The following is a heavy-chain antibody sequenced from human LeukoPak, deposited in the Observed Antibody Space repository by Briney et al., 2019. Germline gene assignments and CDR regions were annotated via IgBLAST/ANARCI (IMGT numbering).Heavy chain of an antibody. D-gene: IGHD6-19*01. Sequence: PSETLSLTCTVSGGSISSSSYYWGWIRQPPGKGLEWIGSIYYSGSTYYNPSLKSRVTISVDTSKNQFSLKLSSVTAADTAVYYCARSGSGGWIDHWGQGTLVTVSS. CDR1: GGSISSSSYY. CDR2: IYYSGST. V-gene: IGHV4-39*01. J-gene: IGHJ4*02. CDR3: ARSGSGGWIDH.